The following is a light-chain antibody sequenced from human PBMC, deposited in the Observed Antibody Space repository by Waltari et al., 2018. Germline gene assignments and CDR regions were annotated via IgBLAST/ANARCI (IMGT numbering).Light chain of an antibody. Sequence: QSALTQPASVSGSPGQSITLSCTGTSSDVGGYNYVSCYQQHPGKAPKLMIYDVSNRPSGVSNRFSGSKSGNTASLTISGLQAEDEADYYCSSYTSTDVVFGGGTKLTVL. J-gene: IGLJ2*01. CDR2: DVS. CDR1: SSDVGGYNY. CDR3: SSYTSTDVV. V-gene: IGLV2-14*01.